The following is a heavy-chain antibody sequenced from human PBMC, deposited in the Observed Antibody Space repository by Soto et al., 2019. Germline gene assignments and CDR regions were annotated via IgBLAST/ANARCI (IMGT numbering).Heavy chain of an antibody. Sequence: PSETLSLTCAVYGGSFSGYYWTWIRQPPGTGLEWIGEINHSGSTNYNPSLKSRVTISVDTSKNQFSLKLTSVTAADTAVYYCATRPPGATFFGVFDYWSQGTLVTVSS. V-gene: IGHV4-34*01. CDR1: GGSFSGYY. D-gene: IGHD3-10*01. J-gene: IGHJ4*02. CDR3: ATRPPGATFFGVFDY. CDR2: INHSGST.